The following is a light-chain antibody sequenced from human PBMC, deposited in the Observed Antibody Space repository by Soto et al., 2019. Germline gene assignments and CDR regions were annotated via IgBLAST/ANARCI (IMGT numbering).Light chain of an antibody. Sequence: DIQMTQSPSSLSASLGDRVTITCRASQSISNFLNWVQHKPGNAPKVLISAASTLQSGVPPRFSGSESGTDFTLTISSLQPEDSASYYCHQYYNSVLTFGGGTKLEIK. V-gene: IGKV1-39*01. CDR1: QSISNF. CDR2: AAS. J-gene: IGKJ4*01. CDR3: HQYYNSVLT.